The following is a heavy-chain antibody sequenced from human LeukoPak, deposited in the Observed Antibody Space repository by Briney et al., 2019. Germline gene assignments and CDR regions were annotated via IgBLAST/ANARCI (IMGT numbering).Heavy chain of an antibody. CDR1: GYTFTNYG. V-gene: IGHV1-18*01. D-gene: IGHD5-18*01. CDR2: ISAYNGNT. J-gene: IGHJ4*02. Sequence: ASVKVTCKASGYTFTNYGISWVRQAPGQGLVWMGWISAYNGNTNYAQKLQGRVTMTTDTSTSTAYMELRSLRSDDTAVYYCARDRGYILFDYWGQGTLVTVSS. CDR3: ARDRGYILFDY.